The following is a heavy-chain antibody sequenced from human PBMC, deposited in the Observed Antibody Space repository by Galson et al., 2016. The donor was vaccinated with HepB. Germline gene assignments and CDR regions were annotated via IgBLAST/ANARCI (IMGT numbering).Heavy chain of an antibody. CDR1: GESTTSGSYY. J-gene: IGHJ3*02. CDR3: ASYLLQSWAGSDAFDT. V-gene: IGHV4-31*03. CDR2: IFITGGT. D-gene: IGHD4-11*01. Sequence: TLSLTCNVSGESTTSGSYYWSWVRQYPGKGLEWIGHIFITGGTYYNPSLKSRLSMSVDTSKNLFSLRLNSVTAADTAMYYCASYLLQSWAGSDAFDTWGLGTMVTVSS.